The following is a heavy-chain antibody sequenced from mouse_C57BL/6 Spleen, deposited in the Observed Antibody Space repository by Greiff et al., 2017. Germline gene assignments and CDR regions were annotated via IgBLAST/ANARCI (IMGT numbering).Heavy chain of an antibody. D-gene: IGHD1-1*01. CDR3: AGETTGVAKGCAY. CDR1: GYTFTSYW. J-gene: IGHJ3*01. CDR2: IYPSDSET. V-gene: IGHV1-61*01. Sequence: VQLQQPGAELVRPGSSVKLSCKASGYTFTSYWMAWVKQRPGQGLEWIGNIYPSDSETHYNQKFKDKATLTVDKSSSTAYMQLSSLTSEDSAVYDCAGETTGVAKGCAYWGQGTLVTVSA.